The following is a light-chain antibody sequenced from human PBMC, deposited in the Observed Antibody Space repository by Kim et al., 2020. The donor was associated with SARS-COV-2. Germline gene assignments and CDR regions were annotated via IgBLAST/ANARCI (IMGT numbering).Light chain of an antibody. CDR3: QVWDSSSDHLV. CDR1: KIEDKS. J-gene: IGLJ2*01. Sequence: PRKAARITCGGDKIEDKSVHWYQQKSGQAPVLVIYYDTDRPSGIPERFSGSTFGNTATLTITGVEAGDEADYYCQVWDSSSDHLVFGGGTKLTVL. V-gene: IGLV3-21*04. CDR2: YDT.